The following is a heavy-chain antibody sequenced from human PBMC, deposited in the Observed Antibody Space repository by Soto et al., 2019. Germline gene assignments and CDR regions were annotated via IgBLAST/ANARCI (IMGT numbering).Heavy chain of an antibody. CDR3: AREGYYYDTAPYYFDY. Sequence: QVQLVESGGGVVQPGKSLRLSCAASGFTFSSYAMHWVRQAPGKGLEWVALISYDGSNKYYADSVKGRFTISRDNSKNTLYVQMNSLRAEDTAVYYCAREGYYYDTAPYYFDYWGQGTLVTVSS. V-gene: IGHV3-30-3*01. CDR2: ISYDGSNK. J-gene: IGHJ4*02. D-gene: IGHD3-22*01. CDR1: GFTFSSYA.